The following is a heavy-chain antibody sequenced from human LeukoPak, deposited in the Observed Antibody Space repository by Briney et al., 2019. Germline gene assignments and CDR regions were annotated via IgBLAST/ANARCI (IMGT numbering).Heavy chain of an antibody. CDR3: ARGWGSFEN. CDR2: LCSSGNT. J-gene: IGHJ4*02. V-gene: IGHV3-53*01. Sequence: GGSLRLSCAASGFSVITDYMTWVRQAPGKGLEWVSTLCSSGNTYYADSVKGRFTVSRDNSKNTLFLEMSSLRAEDTAVYFCARGWGSFENWGQGTLVAVSS. CDR1: GFSVITDY. D-gene: IGHD7-27*01.